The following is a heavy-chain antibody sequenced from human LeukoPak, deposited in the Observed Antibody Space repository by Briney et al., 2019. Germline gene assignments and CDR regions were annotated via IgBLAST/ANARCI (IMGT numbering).Heavy chain of an antibody. J-gene: IGHJ5*02. D-gene: IGHD2-15*01. Sequence: SETLSFTCTVSGYSISSGYYWGWIRQPPGKGLEWIGSIYHSGSTYYNPSLKSRVTISVDTSKNQFSLKLSSVTAADTAVYYCARVIVVVVAATGGWFDPWGQGTLVTVSS. CDR1: GYSISSGYY. V-gene: IGHV4-38-2*02. CDR2: IYHSGST. CDR3: ARVIVVVVAATGGWFDP.